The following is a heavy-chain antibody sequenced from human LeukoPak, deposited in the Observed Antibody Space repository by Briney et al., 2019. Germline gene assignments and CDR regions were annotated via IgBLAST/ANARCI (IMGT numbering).Heavy chain of an antibody. CDR2: IRYDGSNK. Sequence: GGSLRLSCAASGFTFSSYGMHWVRQAPGKGLEWVAFIRYDGSNKYYADSVKGRFTISRDNSKNTLYLQMNSLRAEDTAVYYCARGTYDSSGYYYWGQGTLVTVSS. V-gene: IGHV3-30*02. J-gene: IGHJ4*02. CDR3: ARGTYDSSGYYY. D-gene: IGHD3-22*01. CDR1: GFTFSSYG.